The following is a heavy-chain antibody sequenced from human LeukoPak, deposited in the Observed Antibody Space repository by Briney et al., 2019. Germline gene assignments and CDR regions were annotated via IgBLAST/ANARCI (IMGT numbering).Heavy chain of an antibody. Sequence: PGGSLRLSCAASGFTFSSYSMNWVRQAPGKGLEWVSSISSSSSYIYYADSVKGRCTISRDNAKNSLYLQMNSLRAEDTAVYYCARDLLTGYYNGDYWGQGTLVTVSS. CDR3: ARDLLTGYYNGDY. CDR1: GFTFSSYS. D-gene: IGHD3-9*01. J-gene: IGHJ4*02. CDR2: ISSSSSYI. V-gene: IGHV3-21*01.